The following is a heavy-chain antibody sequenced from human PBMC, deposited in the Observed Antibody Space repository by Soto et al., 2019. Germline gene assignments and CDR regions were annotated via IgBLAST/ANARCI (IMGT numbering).Heavy chain of an antibody. Sequence: QVQLVESGGGVVQPGWSLRLSCAASGFTFNTYGMNWVRQAPGKGLEWVAVIWHDGSNRYQADSVSGQFTISRDNSKNTLYLQMNNLRAEDTAVYYCARAAYFFYGMDVWGQGTTVTVSS. CDR3: ARAAYFFYGMDV. V-gene: IGHV3-33*01. CDR1: GFTFNTYG. J-gene: IGHJ6*02. CDR2: IWHDGSNR. D-gene: IGHD6-25*01.